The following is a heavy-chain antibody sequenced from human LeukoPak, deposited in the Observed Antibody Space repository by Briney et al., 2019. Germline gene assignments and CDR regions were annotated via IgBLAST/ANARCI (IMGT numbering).Heavy chain of an antibody. CDR1: GYPFSLYS. D-gene: IGHD3-22*01. J-gene: IGHJ3*02. CDR3: ARDQEGGYDYYDSSCQGQDFDI. CDR2: ISRNSSYK. Sequence: GGCLRLSRAVSGYPFSLYSINCVPHAPGKGRECGSYISRNSSYKYYTDALRRRYTISRDNAKNSMYLQMNSLRAEDTAVYYCARDQEGGYDYYDSSCQGQDFDIWGQGTMVTVSS. V-gene: IGHV3-21*01.